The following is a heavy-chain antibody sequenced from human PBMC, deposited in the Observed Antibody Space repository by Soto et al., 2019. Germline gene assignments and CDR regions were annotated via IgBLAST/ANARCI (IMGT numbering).Heavy chain of an antibody. CDR2: IYHSGTT. J-gene: IGHJ4*02. V-gene: IGHV4-38-2*01. Sequence: KPSETLSLTCGVSGYSLTSGYHWGWIRQPPGKGLEWIGTIYHSGTTYYNPSLMSRVTMSVDTSKNQFSLKVTSATAADTAVYFCVRVYGRSSCFFDSWGQGTLVTVSS. D-gene: IGHD6-6*01. CDR1: GYSLTSGYH. CDR3: VRVYGRSSCFFDS.